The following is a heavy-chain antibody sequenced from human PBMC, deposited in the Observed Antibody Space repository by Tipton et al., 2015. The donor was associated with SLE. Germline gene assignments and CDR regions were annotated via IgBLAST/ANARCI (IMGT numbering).Heavy chain of an antibody. CDR3: AIPTTQHCSGGGCYRHDAFDI. J-gene: IGHJ3*02. D-gene: IGHD2-15*01. V-gene: IGHV4-38-2*01. CDR2: IYHTGTT. Sequence: TLSLTCVVSDYSNSSTYYWGWIRQPPGKGLEWIGNIYHTGTTYYIPSLKSRVTISVDTSKNQFSLKLNSVTAADTAVYYCAIPTTQHCSGGGCYRHDAFDIWGQGTMVTVSS. CDR1: DYSNSSTYY.